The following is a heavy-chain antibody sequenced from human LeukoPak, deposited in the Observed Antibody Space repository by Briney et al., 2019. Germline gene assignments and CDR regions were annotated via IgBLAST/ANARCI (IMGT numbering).Heavy chain of an antibody. D-gene: IGHD2-2*01. CDR3: ARERDCSSTSCFYYYYYGMDV. Sequence: GGSLRLSCAASGFTFSSYSMNWVRQAPGKGLEWVSYISSSSSTIYYADSVKGRFTISRDNAKNSLYLQMNSLRAEDTAVYYCARERDCSSTSCFYYYYYGMDVWGQGTTVTVSS. CDR1: GFTFSSYS. CDR2: ISSSSSTI. J-gene: IGHJ6*02. V-gene: IGHV3-48*01.